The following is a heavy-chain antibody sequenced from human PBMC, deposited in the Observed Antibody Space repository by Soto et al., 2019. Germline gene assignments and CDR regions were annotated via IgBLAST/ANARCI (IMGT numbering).Heavy chain of an antibody. V-gene: IGHV3-64*01. CDR2: ISNNGAHT. CDR1: GFTFSNLD. D-gene: IGHD6-13*01. J-gene: IGHJ6*03. Sequence: WGSLRLSCAASGFTFSNLDMHWIRQAPGKGLEYVSGISNNGAHTDYAKSVKGRFTISRDNSENTLYLQMGSLRAEDMALYYCARRGYGSRWPNVYMDVWGKGTTVTVSS. CDR3: ARRGYGSRWPNVYMDV.